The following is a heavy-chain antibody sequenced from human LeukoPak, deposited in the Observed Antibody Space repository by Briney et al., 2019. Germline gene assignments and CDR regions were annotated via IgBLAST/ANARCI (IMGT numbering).Heavy chain of an antibody. V-gene: IGHV4-59*01. CDR3: ARVHDYGGNSGDYYYYYMDV. Sequence: SETLSLTCTVSGGSISSYYWSWIRQPPGKGLEWIGYIYYSGSTNYNPSLKSRVTISVDTSKNQFSLKLSSVTAADTAVYYCARVHDYGGNSGDYYYYYMDVWGKGTTVTVSS. D-gene: IGHD4-23*01. J-gene: IGHJ6*03. CDR1: GGSISSYY. CDR2: IYYSGST.